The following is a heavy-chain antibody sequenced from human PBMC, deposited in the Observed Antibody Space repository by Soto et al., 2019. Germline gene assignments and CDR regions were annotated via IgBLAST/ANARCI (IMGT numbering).Heavy chain of an antibody. CDR2: LNSDGSAT. CDR3: ARDTQLWRLDS. CDR1: GFTFSSYW. V-gene: IGHV3-74*01. D-gene: IGHD5-18*01. Sequence: EVPLVESGGGLVQPGEALRLSCAASGFTFSSYWMHWVRQAPGKGLVWVSRLNSDGSATTYADSVKGRFTISRDNVKNTLYLQMNSLRAEDTAVYFCARDTQLWRLDSWGQGPLVTVSS. J-gene: IGHJ4*02.